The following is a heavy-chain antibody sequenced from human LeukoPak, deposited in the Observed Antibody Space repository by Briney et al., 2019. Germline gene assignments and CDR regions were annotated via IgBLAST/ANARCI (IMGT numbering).Heavy chain of an antibody. CDR1: GYTFTSYG. D-gene: IGHD3-22*01. CDR3: ARAPDYYDSTSMDV. CDR2: ISAYNGNT. Sequence: GASVKVSCKASGYTFTSYGISWVRQAPGQGLEWMGWISAYNGNTNYAQKLQGRVTMTTDKSTSTAYMELSSLRSEDTAVYYCARAPDYYDSTSMDVWGQGTTVTVSS. J-gene: IGHJ6*02. V-gene: IGHV1-18*01.